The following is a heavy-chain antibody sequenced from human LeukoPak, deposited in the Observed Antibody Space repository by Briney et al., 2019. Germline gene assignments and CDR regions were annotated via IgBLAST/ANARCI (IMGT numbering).Heavy chain of an antibody. V-gene: IGHV3-74*01. Sequence: PGGSLRLSCAASGFTFSSYGMSWVRQAPGKGLVWVSRINSDGGSTSYTDSVKGRFTISRDNAKNTLYLQMNSLRAEDTAVYYCARRSAAKDAFDIWGQGTKVTVSS. CDR2: INSDGGST. J-gene: IGHJ3*02. CDR1: GFTFSSYG. D-gene: IGHD6-25*01. CDR3: ARRSAAKDAFDI.